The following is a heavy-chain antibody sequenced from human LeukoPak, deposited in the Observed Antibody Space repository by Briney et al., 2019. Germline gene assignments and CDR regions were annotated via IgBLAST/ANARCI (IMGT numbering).Heavy chain of an antibody. Sequence: GGSLRLSCAASGFTFSTYWMHWVRQAPGTGLVWVSRINGDGSTTTYADSVKGRFTISRDNAKSTLCLQVNSLRVEDAAVYYCARVVLSGAYQIDLWGQGTLVTVSS. CDR1: GFTFSTYW. J-gene: IGHJ5*02. CDR2: INGDGSTT. V-gene: IGHV3-74*01. D-gene: IGHD2/OR15-2a*01. CDR3: ARVVLSGAYQIDL.